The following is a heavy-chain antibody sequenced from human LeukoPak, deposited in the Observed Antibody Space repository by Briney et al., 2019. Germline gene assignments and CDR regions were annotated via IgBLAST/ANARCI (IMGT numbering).Heavy chain of an antibody. V-gene: IGHV3-23*01. CDR3: AKDRYSSGWYYFDY. D-gene: IGHD6-19*01. CDR1: GFTFSSYA. J-gene: IGHJ4*02. Sequence: GGSLRLSCAASGFTFSSYAMSWVRQAPGKGLEWVSAISGGGSTYYADSVKGRFTISRDNSKNTLYLQMDSLRAEDTAVYYCAKDRYSSGWYYFDYWGQGTLVTVSS. CDR2: ISGGGST.